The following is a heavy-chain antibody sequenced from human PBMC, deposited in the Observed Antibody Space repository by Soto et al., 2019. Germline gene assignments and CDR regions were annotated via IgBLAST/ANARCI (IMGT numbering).Heavy chain of an antibody. J-gene: IGHJ6*02. CDR1: GYSISSGYY. V-gene: IGHV4-38-2*01. Sequence: PSETLSLTCAVSGYSISSGYYWGWIRQPPGKGLEWIGSIYHSGSTYHNPSLKSRVTISVDTSKNQFSLKLSSVTAADTAVYYCARLDSSGYYYYYYGMDVWGQGTTVTVSS. CDR2: IYHSGST. CDR3: ARLDSSGYYYYYYGMDV. D-gene: IGHD3-22*01.